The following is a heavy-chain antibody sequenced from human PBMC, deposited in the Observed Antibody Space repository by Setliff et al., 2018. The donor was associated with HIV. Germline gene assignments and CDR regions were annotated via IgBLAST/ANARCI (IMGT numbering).Heavy chain of an antibody. J-gene: IGHJ4*02. Sequence: SETLSLTWAVSGASISSGNWWSWVRQSPGKGLEWIGEIFHTGSTNYNPSLKSRVTISVDTSKNHFSLNVSSLTAADTALYFCARLMPNWDYFDYWGQGTQVTVSS. CDR3: ARLMPNWDYFDY. CDR1: GASISSGNW. CDR2: IFHTGST. D-gene: IGHD2-2*01. V-gene: IGHV4-4*02.